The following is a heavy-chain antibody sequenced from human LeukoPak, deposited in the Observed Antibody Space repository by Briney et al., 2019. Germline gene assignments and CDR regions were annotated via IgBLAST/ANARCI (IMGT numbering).Heavy chain of an antibody. CDR1: GASISSYY. V-gene: IGHV4-59*01. Sequence: SETLSLTCTVSGASISSYYWIWIRQPQGKGLEWIGHIYYDGRTNYNPSLKSRVTISVDTSKNQFSLNLSSVTAADTAVYYCARGAVAGKMSWFDPWGQGTLVTVSS. J-gene: IGHJ5*02. CDR2: IYYDGRT. CDR3: ARGAVAGKMSWFDP. D-gene: IGHD6-19*01.